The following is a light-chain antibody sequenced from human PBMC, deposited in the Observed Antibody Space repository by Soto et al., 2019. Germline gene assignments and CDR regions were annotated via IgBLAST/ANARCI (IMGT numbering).Light chain of an antibody. CDR1: SXNIGAGYD. Sequence: QSALTQPPSVSGAPGQRVTISCTGSSXNIGAGYDVHWYQQLPGTAPKLLIYGNSNRPSGVPDRFSGSKSGTSASLAITGLQAEDEADYYCQSYDSSLSGYVFGTGTKVTV. J-gene: IGLJ1*01. CDR3: QSYDSSLSGYV. V-gene: IGLV1-40*01. CDR2: GNS.